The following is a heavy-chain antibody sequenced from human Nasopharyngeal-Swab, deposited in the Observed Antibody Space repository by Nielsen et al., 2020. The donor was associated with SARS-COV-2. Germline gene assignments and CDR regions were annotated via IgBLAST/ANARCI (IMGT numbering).Heavy chain of an antibody. Sequence: SETLSLTCTVSGGSISRGSDYWLWIREPAGKGLEWIGLTYNSGSTNYNPSLKSRVTISVDTSKNQFSLKLSSVTAADTAVYYCARDLMFRDRYYFDYWGQGTLVTVSS. CDR1: GGSISRGSDY. CDR3: ARDLMFRDRYYFDY. CDR2: TYNSGST. J-gene: IGHJ4*02. D-gene: IGHD3-16*02. V-gene: IGHV4-61*02.